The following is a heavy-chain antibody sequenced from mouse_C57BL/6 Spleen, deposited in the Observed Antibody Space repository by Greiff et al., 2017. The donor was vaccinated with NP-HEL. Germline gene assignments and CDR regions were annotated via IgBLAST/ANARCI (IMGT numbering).Heavy chain of an antibody. V-gene: IGHV5-6*01. D-gene: IGHD1-1*01. CDR1: GFTFSSYG. CDR3: ARHNYYGSSHDWYFDV. J-gene: IGHJ1*03. Sequence: EVHLVESGGDLVKPGGSLKLSCAASGFTFSSYGMSWVRQTPDKRLEWVATISSGGSYTYYPDSVKGRFTISRDNAKNTLYLQMSSLKSEDTAMYYCARHNYYGSSHDWYFDVWGTGTTVTVSS. CDR2: ISSGGSYT.